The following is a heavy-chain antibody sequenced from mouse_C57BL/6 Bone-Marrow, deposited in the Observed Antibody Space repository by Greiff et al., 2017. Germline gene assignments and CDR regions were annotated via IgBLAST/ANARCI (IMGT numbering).Heavy chain of an antibody. D-gene: IGHD1-1*01. V-gene: IGHV5-12*01. CDR2: ISNGGGST. CDR1: GFTFSDYY. CDR3: AREGDYYGSSFWFAY. Sequence: EVKLVESGGGLVQPGGSLKLSCAASGFTFSDYYMYWVRQTPEKRLEWVAYISNGGGSTYYPDTVKGRFTISRDNAKNTLYLQMSRLKSEDTAMYYCAREGDYYGSSFWFAYWGQGTLVTVSA. J-gene: IGHJ3*01.